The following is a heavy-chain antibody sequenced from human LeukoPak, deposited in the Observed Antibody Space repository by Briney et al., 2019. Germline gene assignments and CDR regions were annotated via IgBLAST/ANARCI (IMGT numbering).Heavy chain of an antibody. CDR2: INWNGGST. CDR1: GFTFDDYG. J-gene: IGHJ4*02. V-gene: IGHV3-20*04. D-gene: IGHD4-11*01. CDR3: ARGTPTTRDFDS. Sequence: PGGSLRLSCAASGFTFDDYGMSWVRQVPGKGLEWVSGINWNGGSTGNADSVKGRFTISRDNAKNSLYLQMNSLRAEDTAVYYCARGTPTTRDFDSWGQGTLVTVSS.